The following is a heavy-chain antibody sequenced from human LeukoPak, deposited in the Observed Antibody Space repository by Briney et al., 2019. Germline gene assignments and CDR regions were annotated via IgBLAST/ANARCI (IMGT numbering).Heavy chain of an antibody. CDR2: VDYSGST. V-gene: IGHV4-30-4*01. Sequence: PSQTLSLTCTVSGGSISSGDYYWSWIRQPPGKGLEWIGFVDYSGSTYYNPSLKSRVTISVDTSTNQFSLKVSSVAAADTAVYSCARVLDPKEMTNWGTWYFDYWGQGTLVTVSS. J-gene: IGHJ4*02. CDR1: GGSISSGDYY. CDR3: ARVLDPKEMTNWGTWYFDY. D-gene: IGHD5-24*01.